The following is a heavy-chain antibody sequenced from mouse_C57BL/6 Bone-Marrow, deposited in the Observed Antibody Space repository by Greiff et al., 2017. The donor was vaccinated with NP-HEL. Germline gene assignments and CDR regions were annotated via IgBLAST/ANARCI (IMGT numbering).Heavy chain of an antibody. CDR2: IYPGSGNT. J-gene: IGHJ1*03. CDR3: ARDSSGLRWYFDV. V-gene: IGHV1-76*01. CDR1: GYTFTDYY. D-gene: IGHD3-2*02. Sequence: QVQLQQSGAELVRPGASVKLSCKASGYTFTDYYINWVKQRPGQGLEWIARIYPGSGNTYYNEKFKGKATLTAEKSSSTAYMQLSSLTSEDSAVYFCARDSSGLRWYFDVWGTGTTVTVSS.